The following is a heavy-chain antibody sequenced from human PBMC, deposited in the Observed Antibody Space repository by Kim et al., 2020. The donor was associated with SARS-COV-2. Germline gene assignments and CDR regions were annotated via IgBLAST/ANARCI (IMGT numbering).Heavy chain of an antibody. CDR3: APIPLVGKGAPTS. V-gene: IGHV3-23*01. CDR2: ISGSGDST. D-gene: IGHD2-15*01. J-gene: IGHJ4*02. Sequence: GGSLRLSCAGSGFTFSSYAMNWVRQAPGKWLEWVSAISGSGDSTQHADSVKGRFIISRDNPKNLLYLHMNSLRAEDTALYYCAPIPLVGKGAPTSWGQGTLVTVSS. CDR1: GFTFSSYA.